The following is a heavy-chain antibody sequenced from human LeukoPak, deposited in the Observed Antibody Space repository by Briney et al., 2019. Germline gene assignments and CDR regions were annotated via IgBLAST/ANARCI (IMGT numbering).Heavy chain of an antibody. J-gene: IGHJ4*02. CDR1: GFTFSGSA. CDR2: IRSKANSYAT. CDR3: TSLRVDYNYEYFDY. D-gene: IGHD5-24*01. V-gene: IGHV3-73*01. Sequence: GGSLRLSCAASGFTFSGSAMHWVRQASGKGLEWVGRIRSKANSYATAYAASVKGRFTISRDDSKNTAYLQMNSLKTDDTAVYYCTSLRVDYNYEYFDYWGQGTLVTVSS.